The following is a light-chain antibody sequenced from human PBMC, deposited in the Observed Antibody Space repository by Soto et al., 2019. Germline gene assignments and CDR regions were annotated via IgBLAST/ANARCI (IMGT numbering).Light chain of an antibody. J-gene: IGKJ1*01. Sequence: IQMKQSPATLSVTPGERATLSCRASQTIYSNVAWYQQRPGQAPRLLIYRASARATGTPARFSGSGSGTEFTLTIGSLQSEDSAVYYCQQYQNLWTFGQGTKVDIK. V-gene: IGKV3-15*01. CDR1: QTIYSN. CDR3: QQYQNLWT. CDR2: RAS.